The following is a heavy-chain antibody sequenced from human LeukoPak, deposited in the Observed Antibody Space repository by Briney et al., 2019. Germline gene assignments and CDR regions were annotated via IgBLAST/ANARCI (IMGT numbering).Heavy chain of an antibody. CDR1: GGSISSGSYY. CDR3: ARCPSAQLVLSEYYFDY. J-gene: IGHJ4*02. CDR2: IYTSGST. V-gene: IGHV4-61*02. D-gene: IGHD6-6*01. Sequence: SQTLSLTCTVSGGSISSGSYYWSWIRQPAGKGLEWIGRIYTSGSTNYNPSLKSRVTISVDTSKNQFSLKLSSVTAADTAVYYCARCPSAQLVLSEYYFDYWGQGTLVTVSS.